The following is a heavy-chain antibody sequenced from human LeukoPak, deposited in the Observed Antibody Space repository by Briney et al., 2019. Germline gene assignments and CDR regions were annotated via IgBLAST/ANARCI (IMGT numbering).Heavy chain of an antibody. V-gene: IGHV3-23*01. CDR1: GFTFSSSA. Sequence: GGSLRLSCAASGFTFSSSAMSWVRQAPGKGLEWVSAISNNGGYTYYADSVQGRFTISRDNARNTLYLQMNSLRAEDTAVYYCARDGSLPDYWGQGTLVTVSS. J-gene: IGHJ4*02. CDR3: ARDGSLPDY. CDR2: ISNNGGYT.